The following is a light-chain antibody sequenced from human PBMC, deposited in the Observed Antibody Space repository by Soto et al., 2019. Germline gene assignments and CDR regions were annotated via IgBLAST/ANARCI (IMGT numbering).Light chain of an antibody. CDR2: GVS. V-gene: IGKV3-20*01. Sequence: EIVLTQSPGTLSLSPGERASLSCRASQSLGRSYLAWQQQKPGQAPRLLIYGVSTRATGTPDRFSGSGSGTEFSLTISRLEPEDSAVYYCQQYDRAPDTFGQGTKLEIK. CDR3: QQYDRAPDT. CDR1: QSLGRSY. J-gene: IGKJ2*01.